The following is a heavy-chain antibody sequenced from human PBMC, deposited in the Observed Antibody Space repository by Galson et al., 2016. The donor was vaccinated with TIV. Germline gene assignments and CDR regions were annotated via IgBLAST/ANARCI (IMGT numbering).Heavy chain of an antibody. CDR2: ITPLFGTT. CDR1: GGTSSSFV. V-gene: IGHV1-69*13. CDR3: AKDRNTAFDTYSYYYGMDV. Sequence: SVKVSCKAPGGTSSSFVFNWVRQAPGQGLEWMGGITPLFGTTNYAQKFQGRVTITADESTRTVYMELSSLRSEDTAVYYCAKDRNTAFDTYSYYYGMDVWGQGTTVTVSS. D-gene: IGHD5-18*01. J-gene: IGHJ6*02.